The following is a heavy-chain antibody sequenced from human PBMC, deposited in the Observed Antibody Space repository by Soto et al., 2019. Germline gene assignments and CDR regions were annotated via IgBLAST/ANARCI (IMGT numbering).Heavy chain of an antibody. D-gene: IGHD1-1*01. CDR1: GFTFSSYA. J-gene: IGHJ4*02. Sequence: VQLVESGGGLVKPGGSLRLSCAASGFTFSSYAVNWVRQAPGKGLEWVSSISSSSTYIYYADSVKGRFTISRDNAKNSLYLQMNSLRAEDTAVYYCAREVGAGTDYWGQGTLVTVSS. CDR3: AREVGAGTDY. V-gene: IGHV3-21*06. CDR2: ISSSSTYI.